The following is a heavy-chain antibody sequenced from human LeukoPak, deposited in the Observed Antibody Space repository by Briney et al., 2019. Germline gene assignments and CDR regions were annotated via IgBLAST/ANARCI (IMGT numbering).Heavy chain of an antibody. D-gene: IGHD2-21*02. Sequence: GGSLRLSCAASGFTFSHVWMSWVRQAPGTGLEWVARIKSKTDGGTADHAASLKGRFTISRDDSKDTLYLQMNSLKTEDTAVYYCATESDWNFNFWGQGTLVTVAS. J-gene: IGHJ4*02. CDR3: ATESDWNFNF. CDR2: IKSKTDGGTA. CDR1: GFTFSHVW. V-gene: IGHV3-15*01.